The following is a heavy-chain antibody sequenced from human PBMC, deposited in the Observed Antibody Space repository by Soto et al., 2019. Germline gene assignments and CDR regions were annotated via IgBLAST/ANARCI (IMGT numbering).Heavy chain of an antibody. Sequence: QVQLQESGPGLVKPSQTLSLTCTVSGGSISSGYYYWSWIRQPPGKGLEWIGYIYYSGSTYYNPSLKSRDTISVDTSKNQFSLKLKSVTAADTAVSYCAREPLRVYGMDVWGQGTTVTVSS. CDR3: AREPLRVYGMDV. V-gene: IGHV4-30-4*01. CDR1: GGSISSGYYY. J-gene: IGHJ6*02. CDR2: IYYSGST.